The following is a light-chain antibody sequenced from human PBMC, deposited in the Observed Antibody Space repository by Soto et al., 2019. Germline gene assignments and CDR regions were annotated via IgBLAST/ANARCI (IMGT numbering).Light chain of an antibody. J-gene: IGKJ3*01. CDR1: QSVRSDY. CDR2: GAS. V-gene: IGKV3-20*01. CDR3: QHYDSSPVT. Sequence: DIVLTQSPGTLSLSPGERATLSCRASQSVRSDYLAWYQQKPGQAPRLLIYGASSRAAGIPDRFGGSGSGTDFTLTISRLEPEDFAVYYCQHYDSSPVTFGPGTKVDIK.